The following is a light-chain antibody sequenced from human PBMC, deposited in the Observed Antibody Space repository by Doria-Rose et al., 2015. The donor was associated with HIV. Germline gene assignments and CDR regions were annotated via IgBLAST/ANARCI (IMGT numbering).Light chain of an antibody. CDR3: HQYGTSWT. V-gene: IGKV3-20*01. J-gene: IGKJ1*01. Sequence: TQSPGTLSLSPGERATLSCRASQSFSSTYLAWYQQKPGQAPSLLIYDGSTRATGIPDRFSACGSGTDFTLTINRLEPEDFALYYCHQYGTSWTCGQGTKVEI. CDR1: QSFSSTY. CDR2: DGS.